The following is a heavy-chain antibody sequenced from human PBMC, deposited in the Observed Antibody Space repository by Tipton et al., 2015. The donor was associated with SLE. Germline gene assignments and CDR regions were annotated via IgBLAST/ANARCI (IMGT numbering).Heavy chain of an antibody. CDR1: GGSISSYY. D-gene: IGHD6-13*01. J-gene: IGHJ5*02. CDR2: IYYSGST. V-gene: IGHV4-59*01. CDR3: ARDEKYSSSQAEFDP. Sequence: TLSLTCTVSGGSISSYYWSWIRQPPGKGLEWIGYIYYSGSTNYNPSLKSRVTISVDTSKNQFSLKLSSGTAADTAVYYCARDEKYSSSQAEFDPWGQGTLVTVSS.